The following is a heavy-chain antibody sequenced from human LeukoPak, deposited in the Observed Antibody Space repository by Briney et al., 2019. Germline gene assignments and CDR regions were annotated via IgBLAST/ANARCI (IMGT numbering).Heavy chain of an antibody. D-gene: IGHD2-21*02. CDR3: ASAYCSGDCYHSLLTD. J-gene: IGHJ1*01. Sequence: PSETLSLTCAVSGVSVGSGGYSWSWIRQPPGKGLEWIGYIYHSGSSYYNPSLKSRVTIPMDRSKNQISLRLTSVTAADTAVYYCASAYCSGDCYHSLLTDWGQGARVIVSS. V-gene: IGHV4-30-2*01. CDR2: IYHSGSS. CDR1: GVSVGSGGYS.